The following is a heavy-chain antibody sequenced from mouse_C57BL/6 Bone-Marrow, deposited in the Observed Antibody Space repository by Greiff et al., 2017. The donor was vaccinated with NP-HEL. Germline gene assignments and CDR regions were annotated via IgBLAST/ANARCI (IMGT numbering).Heavy chain of an antibody. CDR2: IYPGSGNT. J-gene: IGHJ1*03. CDR3: ARGYYGSSYVYFDV. CDR1: GYTFTDYY. Sequence: QVQLQQSGAELVRPGASVKLSCKASGYTFTDYYINWVKQRPGQGLEWIARIYPGSGNTYYNEKFKGKATLTAEKSSSTAYMQLSSLTSEDSAVYYCARGYYGSSYVYFDVWGTGTTVTVSS. V-gene: IGHV1-76*01. D-gene: IGHD1-1*01.